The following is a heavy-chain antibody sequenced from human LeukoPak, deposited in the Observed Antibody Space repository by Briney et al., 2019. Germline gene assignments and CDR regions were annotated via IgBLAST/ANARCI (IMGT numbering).Heavy chain of an antibody. V-gene: IGHV4-39*07. CDR2: IYYSGST. J-gene: IGHJ4*02. Sequence: PSETLSLTCTVSGGSISSSSYYWGWIRQPPGKGLEWIGSIYYSGSTYYNPSLKSRVTISVDTSKNQFSLRLSSVTAADTAVYYCARDGGVFGSESYLHFWGQGALVTVSS. CDR1: GGSISSSSYY. D-gene: IGHD3-10*01. CDR3: ARDGGVFGSESYLHF.